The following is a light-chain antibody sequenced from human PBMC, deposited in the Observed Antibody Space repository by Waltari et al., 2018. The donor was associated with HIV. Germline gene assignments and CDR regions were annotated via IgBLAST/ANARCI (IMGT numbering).Light chain of an antibody. CDR2: DTN. V-gene: IGLV1-51*01. CDR1: SSNIGTNY. CDR3: GTWDSSLSAVV. Sequence: QSVLTQPPSVSAAPGQTVTISCSGSSSNIGTNYASWYQQIPGTAPRLVIYDTNDRPSGIPDRFSGSKSGTSATLGITGPQTGDEADYYCGTWDSSLSAVVFGGGTKLTVL. J-gene: IGLJ2*01.